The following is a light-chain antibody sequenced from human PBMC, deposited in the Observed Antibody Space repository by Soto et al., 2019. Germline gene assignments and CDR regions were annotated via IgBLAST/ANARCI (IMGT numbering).Light chain of an antibody. J-gene: IGKJ1*01. CDR3: QQYYSTPRT. CDR1: QAINNN. CDR2: GAS. V-gene: IGKV3-15*01. Sequence: VLTQAPDTLSVSPGERATLSCRASQAINNNVAWYQLKDGQVPRLLIYGASTRAADVPARFSGGGSGTEFTLTISSLQAEDVAVYYCQQYYSTPRTFGQGTKVDIK.